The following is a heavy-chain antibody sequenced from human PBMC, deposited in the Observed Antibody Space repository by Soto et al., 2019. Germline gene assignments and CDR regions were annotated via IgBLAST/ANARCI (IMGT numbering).Heavy chain of an antibody. Sequence: SETLSLTCTVSGDSIRPYYWTWIRPPPGKGLEWIGSIYYSGSPSYNPSLKSRVTISVDTSKNQFSLRLSSVTAADTAMYYCARGGNTALAYYFYGMDVWGQGTTVT. CDR2: IYYSGSP. V-gene: IGHV4-59*01. D-gene: IGHD5-18*01. CDR3: ARGGNTALAYYFYGMDV. J-gene: IGHJ6*02. CDR1: GDSIRPYY.